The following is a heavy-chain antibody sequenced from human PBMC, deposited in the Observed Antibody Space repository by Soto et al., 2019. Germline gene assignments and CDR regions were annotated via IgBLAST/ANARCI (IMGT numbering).Heavy chain of an antibody. CDR2: INAGNGNT. CDR3: ARIGRNYDFWSGPAEVHNWFDP. D-gene: IGHD3-3*01. V-gene: IGHV1-3*01. J-gene: IGHJ5*02. Sequence: QVQLVQSGAEVKKPGASVKVSCKASGYTFTSYAMHWVRQAPGQRLEWMGWINAGNGNTKYSQKLQGRVNITRDTSASTADMELSSLRSEDTAVYYCARIGRNYDFWSGPAEVHNWFDPWGQGTLVTVSS. CDR1: GYTFTSYA.